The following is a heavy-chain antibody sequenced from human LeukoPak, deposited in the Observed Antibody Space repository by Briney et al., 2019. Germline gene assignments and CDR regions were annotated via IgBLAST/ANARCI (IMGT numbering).Heavy chain of an antibody. CDR2: IWYGGSNK. CDR1: GFTFSTYA. D-gene: IGHD1-26*01. V-gene: IGHV3-30*02. CDR3: AKDGSGSYYYYMDV. Sequence: GGSLRLSCAASGFTFSTYAMHWVRQGPGKGLEWVAVIWYGGSNKYYADSVKGRFTISRDNSKNTLYLQTNSLRAEDTAVYYCAKDGSGSYYYYMDVWGKGTTVTVSS. J-gene: IGHJ6*03.